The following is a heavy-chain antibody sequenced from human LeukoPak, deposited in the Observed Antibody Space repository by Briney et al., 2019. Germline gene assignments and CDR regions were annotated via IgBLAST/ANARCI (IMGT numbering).Heavy chain of an antibody. CDR1: GFTFSSYG. Sequence: PGRSLRLSCAASGFTFSSYGMHWVRQAPGKGLEWVALIWYDGSNKYYADSVKGRFTISRDNSKNTLYLQMNSLTAEGTAVYYCARDIEEGRGDLRLGFDYWGQGTLVTVSS. J-gene: IGHJ4*02. V-gene: IGHV3-33*01. CDR3: ARDIEEGRGDLRLGFDY. CDR2: IWYDGSNK. D-gene: IGHD7-27*01.